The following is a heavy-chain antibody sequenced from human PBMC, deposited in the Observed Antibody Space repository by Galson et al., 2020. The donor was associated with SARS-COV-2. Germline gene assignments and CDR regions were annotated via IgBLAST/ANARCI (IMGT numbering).Heavy chain of an antibody. Sequence: SGPTLLKPTETLTLTCTVSGFSLSNARMGVSWIRQPPGKALEWLAHTFSNDEKSYSTSLRSRLTISKDTSKSQVVLTRTNMDPVDSATYYCASYSGSYYMFDYWGQGTLVTVSS. V-gene: IGHV2-26*01. CDR1: GFSLSNARMG. J-gene: IGHJ4*02. D-gene: IGHD1-26*01. CDR3: ASYSGSYYMFDY. CDR2: TFSNDEK.